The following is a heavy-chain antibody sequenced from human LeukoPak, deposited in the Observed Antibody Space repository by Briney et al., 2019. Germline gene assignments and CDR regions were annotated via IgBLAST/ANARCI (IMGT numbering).Heavy chain of an antibody. CDR2: IYYSGST. Sequence: PSDTLSLTCTDSGGSISSSSYYWGWIRQPPGKGLEWIGSIYYSGSTYYIPSLKSRVTISVETSKNQFSLKLSSVTAADTAVYYCARRRGDTAMDTLDYWGQGTLVTVSS. J-gene: IGHJ4*02. V-gene: IGHV4-39*01. CDR1: GGSISSSSYY. CDR3: ARRRGDTAMDTLDY. D-gene: IGHD5-18*01.